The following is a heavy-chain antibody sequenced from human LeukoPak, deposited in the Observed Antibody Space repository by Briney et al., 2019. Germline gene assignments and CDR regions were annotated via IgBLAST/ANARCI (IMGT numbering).Heavy chain of an antibody. J-gene: IGHJ4*02. Sequence: GGSLRLSCAASGFTFDDYAMHWVRQAPGKGLEWVSGISWNSGSIGYADSVKGRFTISRDNAKNSLYLQMNSLRAEDTAVYYCARRAENWGQGTLVTVSS. D-gene: IGHD1-26*01. V-gene: IGHV3-9*01. CDR1: GFTFDDYA. CDR3: ARRAEN. CDR2: ISWNSGSI.